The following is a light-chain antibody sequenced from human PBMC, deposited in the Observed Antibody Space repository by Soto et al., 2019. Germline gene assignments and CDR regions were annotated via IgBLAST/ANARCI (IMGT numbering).Light chain of an antibody. Sequence: EIVLTQSPGTLSLAPGERATLSCRASQSVSSGYLAWYQQKPGQAPRLLIYGTSIRATGIPDRFSGSGSGIDFTLIITRLEPEDFSVYYCQQYGGSPRTFGQGTKVEIK. V-gene: IGKV3-20*01. CDR1: QSVSSGY. J-gene: IGKJ1*01. CDR2: GTS. CDR3: QQYGGSPRT.